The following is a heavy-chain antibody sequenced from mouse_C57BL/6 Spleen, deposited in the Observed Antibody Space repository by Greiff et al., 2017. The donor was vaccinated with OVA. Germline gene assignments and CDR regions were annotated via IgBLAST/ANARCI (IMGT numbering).Heavy chain of an antibody. CDR2: IYPSDSET. J-gene: IGHJ2*01. V-gene: IGHV1-61*01. CDR3: ARPGDYDV. D-gene: IGHD2-4*01. Sequence: QVQLKQPGAELVRPGSSVKLSCKASGYTFTSYWMDWVKQRPGQGLEWIGNIYPSDSETHYNQKFKDKATLTVDKSSSTAYMQLSSLTSEDSAVYYCARPGDYDVWGQGTTLTVSS. CDR1: GYTFTSYW.